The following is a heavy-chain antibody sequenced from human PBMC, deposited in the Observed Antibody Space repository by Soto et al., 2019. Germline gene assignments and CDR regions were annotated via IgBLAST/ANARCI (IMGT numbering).Heavy chain of an antibody. Sequence: GGSLRLSCDASGFTFSSHGMHWVRQAPGKGLEWVAVIWYDGTNKYYVDPVKGRFTITRDNAKNSLYLQMNNLRAEDTAVYFFTRKRFGMDVWGQGTTVTVYS. J-gene: IGHJ6*02. CDR3: TRKRFGMDV. CDR2: IWYDGTNK. V-gene: IGHV3-33*01. CDR1: GFTFSSHG.